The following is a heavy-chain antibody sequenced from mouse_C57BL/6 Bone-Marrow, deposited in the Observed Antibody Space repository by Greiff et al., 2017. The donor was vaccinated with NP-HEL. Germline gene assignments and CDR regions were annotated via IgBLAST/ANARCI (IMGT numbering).Heavy chain of an antibody. CDR3: ARRSAGPYAMDY. D-gene: IGHD4-1*01. CDR1: GFTFSDYY. J-gene: IGHJ4*01. CDR2: ISNGGGST. V-gene: IGHV5-12*01. Sequence: EVQGVESGGGLVQPGGSLKLSCAASGFTFSDYYMYWVRQTPEKRLEWVAYISNGGGSTYYPDTVKGRFTSSRDNAKNTLYLQMSRLKSEDTAMYYCARRSAGPYAMDYWGQGTSVTVSS.